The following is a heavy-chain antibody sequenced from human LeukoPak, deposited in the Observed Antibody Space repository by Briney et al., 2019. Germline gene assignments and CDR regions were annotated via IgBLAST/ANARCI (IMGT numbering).Heavy chain of an antibody. CDR2: IYHSGST. D-gene: IGHD5-24*01. CDR1: GYSISSGYY. J-gene: IGHJ4*02. Sequence: SETLSLTCTVSGYSISSGYYWGWIRQPPGKGVEWIGSIYHSGSTYYNPSLKSRVTISVDTSKNQFSLKLSSVTAADTAVYYCARARREMVDYWGQGTLVTVSS. V-gene: IGHV4-38-2*02. CDR3: ARARREMVDY.